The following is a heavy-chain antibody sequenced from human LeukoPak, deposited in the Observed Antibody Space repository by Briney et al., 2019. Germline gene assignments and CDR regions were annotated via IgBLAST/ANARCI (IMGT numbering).Heavy chain of an antibody. V-gene: IGHV6-1*01. Sequence: SQTLSLTCAISGDSVSSNSAAWNWIRKSPSRGLEWLGRTYYRSKWYNDYAVSVKSRITINPDTSKNQFSLQLNSVTPEDTAVYYCARDNGPPVVVVAATVDDAFDIWGQGTMVTVSS. D-gene: IGHD2-15*01. J-gene: IGHJ3*02. CDR3: ARDNGPPVVVVAATVDDAFDI. CDR2: TYYRSKWYN. CDR1: GDSVSSNSAA.